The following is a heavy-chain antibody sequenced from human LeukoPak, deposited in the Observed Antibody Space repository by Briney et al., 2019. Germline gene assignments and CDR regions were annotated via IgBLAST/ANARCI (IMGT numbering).Heavy chain of an antibody. D-gene: IGHD3-10*01. Sequence: PGGSLRLSCAASGFTFDDYGMSWVRQAPGKGLEWVSGINWNGGSTGYADSVKGRFTISRDNAKNSLYLQMNSLRAEDTALYYCARVEGYYYGSGRNDYWGQGTLVTVSS. V-gene: IGHV3-20*04. CDR3: ARVEGYYYGSGRNDY. CDR1: GFTFDDYG. J-gene: IGHJ4*02. CDR2: INWNGGST.